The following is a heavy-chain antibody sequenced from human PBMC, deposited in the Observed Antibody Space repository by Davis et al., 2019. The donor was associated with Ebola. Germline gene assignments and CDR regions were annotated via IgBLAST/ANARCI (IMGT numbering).Heavy chain of an antibody. V-gene: IGHV1-8*01. CDR3: AKGGGNKLFDAFDL. Sequence: ASVKVSCKASGYTFTNYDINWVRQAAGQGLEWMGWASPNTGYTGISENFHGRVTMTRDTSINTAYMELSSLIIEDTAIYYCAKGGGNKLFDAFDLWGQGTMVTVSS. CDR1: GYTFTNYD. CDR2: ASPNTGYT. D-gene: IGHD1/OR15-1a*01. J-gene: IGHJ3*01.